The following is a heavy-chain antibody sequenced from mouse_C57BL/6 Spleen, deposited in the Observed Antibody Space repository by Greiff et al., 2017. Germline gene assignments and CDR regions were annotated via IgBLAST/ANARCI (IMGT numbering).Heavy chain of an antibody. CDR1: GFTFSSYA. Sequence: DVMLVESGGGLVKPGGSLKFSCAASGFTFSSYAMSWVRQTPEKRLEWVATISDGGSYTYYPDNVKGRFTISRDNAKNNLYLQMSHLKSEDTAMYYCARGDFDYWGQGTTLTVSS. CDR3: ARGDFDY. J-gene: IGHJ2*01. CDR2: ISDGGSYT. V-gene: IGHV5-4*03.